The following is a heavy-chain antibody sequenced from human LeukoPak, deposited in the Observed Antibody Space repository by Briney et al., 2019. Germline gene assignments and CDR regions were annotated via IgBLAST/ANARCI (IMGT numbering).Heavy chain of an antibody. CDR3: ARDYSSGWFGKGAY. CDR2: IDGDGTLK. CDR1: GFTFRSYT. Sequence: GGSLRLSCSGSGFTFRSYTMAWVRQAPGKGLEWVTSIDGDGTLKYYADSLKGRFTISRDNANNSVYLQMNSLTADDSGLYFCARDYSSGWFGKGAYWGQGTRVLVSS. D-gene: IGHD6-19*01. V-gene: IGHV3-21*06. J-gene: IGHJ4*02.